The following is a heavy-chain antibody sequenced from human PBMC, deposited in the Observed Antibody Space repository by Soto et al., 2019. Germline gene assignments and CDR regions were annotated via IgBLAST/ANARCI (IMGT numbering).Heavy chain of an antibody. CDR2: INAGNGNT. J-gene: IGHJ5*02. CDR1: GYTFTSYA. D-gene: IGHD6-13*01. V-gene: IGHV1-3*01. Sequence: AASVKVSCKASGYTFTSYAMHWVRQAPGQRLEWMGWINAGNGNTKYSQKFQGRVTITRDTSASTAYMELSSLRSEDTAVYYCARVAAIAAAVGWFDPWGQGTLVTSPQ. CDR3: ARVAAIAAAVGWFDP.